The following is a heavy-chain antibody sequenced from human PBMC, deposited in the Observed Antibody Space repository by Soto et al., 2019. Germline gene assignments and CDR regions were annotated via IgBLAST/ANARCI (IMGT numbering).Heavy chain of an antibody. D-gene: IGHD2-2*01. CDR2: IIPIFGTA. J-gene: IGHJ5*02. CDR3: ASGYCISTSCYAYNWFDP. CDR1: GGTFSSYA. Sequence: SVKVSCKASGGTFSSYAISWVRQAPGQGLEWMGGIIPIFGTANYAQKFQGRVTITADESTSTAYMELSSLRSEDTAVYYCASGYCISTSCYAYNWFDPWGQGTLVTISS. V-gene: IGHV1-69*13.